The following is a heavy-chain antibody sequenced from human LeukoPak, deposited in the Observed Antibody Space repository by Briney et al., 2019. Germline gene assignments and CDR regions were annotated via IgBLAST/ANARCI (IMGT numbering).Heavy chain of an antibody. V-gene: IGHV3-30*18. CDR1: GFTFSSYG. CDR3: AKDPPYSSSWYGYYYYYGMDV. J-gene: IGHJ6*02. CDR2: ISYDGSNK. Sequence: GGSLRLSCAASGFTFSSYGMHWVRQAPGKGLEWVAVISYDGSNKYYADSVKGRFTNSRDNSKNTLYLQMNSLRAEDTAVYYCAKDPPYSSSWYGYYYYYGMDVWGQGTTVTVSS. D-gene: IGHD6-13*01.